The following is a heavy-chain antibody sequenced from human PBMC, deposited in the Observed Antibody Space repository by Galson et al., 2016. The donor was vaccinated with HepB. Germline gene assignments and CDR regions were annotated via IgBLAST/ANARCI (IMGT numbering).Heavy chain of an antibody. CDR1: GASVSTHGYS. J-gene: IGHJ4*02. CDR3: TRGNLWSQF. V-gene: IGHV4-61*08. CDR2: IYYSGNT. Sequence: SETLSLTCVVSGASVSTHGYSWSWIRQPPGKGLEWIGHIYYSGNTKYNPSLKGRVTMTIDTAKSQFFLKMSSLTTADTAVYYCTRGNLWSQFWGQGMAVLVSS. D-gene: IGHD3-10*01.